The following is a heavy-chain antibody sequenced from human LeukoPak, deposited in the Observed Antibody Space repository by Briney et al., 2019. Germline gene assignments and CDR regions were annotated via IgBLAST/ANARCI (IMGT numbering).Heavy chain of an antibody. Sequence: GGSLRLSCAASGFTFSSYAMSWVRQAPGKGLEWVSAISGSGGSTYYADSVKGRFSISRDNSKNTLYLQMNSLRAEDTAVYYCAKVRYCSSTSCYTLYYFDYWGQGTLVTVSS. J-gene: IGHJ4*02. V-gene: IGHV3-23*01. D-gene: IGHD2-2*02. CDR2: ISGSGGST. CDR1: GFTFSSYA. CDR3: AKVRYCSSTSCYTLYYFDY.